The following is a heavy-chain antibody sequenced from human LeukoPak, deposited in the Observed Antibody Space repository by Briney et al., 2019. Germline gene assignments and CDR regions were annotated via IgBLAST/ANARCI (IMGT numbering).Heavy chain of an antibody. D-gene: IGHD1-14*01. Sequence: PGGSLRLSCAVSGFNVSSTYMTWVRQAPGKGLEWVSVIYFDGGTYHADSVKGRFTISRDNSKNTVYLQMNSLRAEDTAVYYCVKSSEDYWGQGTLVTVSS. V-gene: IGHV3-53*01. CDR3: VKSSEDY. CDR2: IYFDGGT. CDR1: GFNVSSTY. J-gene: IGHJ4*02.